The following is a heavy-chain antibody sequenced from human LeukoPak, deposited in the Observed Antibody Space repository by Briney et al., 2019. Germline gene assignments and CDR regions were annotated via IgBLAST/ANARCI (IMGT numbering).Heavy chain of an antibody. J-gene: IGHJ4*02. CDR3: ARGQWELLLGFDY. Sequence: RAGGSLRLSCAASGFTVSSNYMSWVRQAPGKGLEWVSVIYSGGSTYYADSVKGRFTISRDNSKNTLYLQMNSLRAEDTAVYYCARGQWELLLGFDYWGQGTLVTVSS. CDR2: IYSGGST. D-gene: IGHD1-26*01. V-gene: IGHV3-66*01. CDR1: GFTVSSNY.